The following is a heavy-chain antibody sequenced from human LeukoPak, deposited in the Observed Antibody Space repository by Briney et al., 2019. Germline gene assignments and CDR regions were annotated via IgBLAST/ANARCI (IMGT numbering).Heavy chain of an antibody. CDR1: GFSLSTSGMC. V-gene: IGHV2-70*11. CDR3: ARALRGFGDPIGGYYYYMDV. Sequence: ESGPALVKPTQTLTLTCTFSGFSLSTSGMCVSWIRQPPGKALEWLACIDWDDDKYYSTSLKTRLTISKDTSKNQVVLTMTNMDPVDTATYYCARALRGFGDPIGGYYYYMDVWGKGTTVTVSS. D-gene: IGHD3-10*01. CDR2: IDWDDDK. J-gene: IGHJ6*03.